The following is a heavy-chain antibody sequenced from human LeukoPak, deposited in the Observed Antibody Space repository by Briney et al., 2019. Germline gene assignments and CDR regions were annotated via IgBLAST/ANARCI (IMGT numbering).Heavy chain of an antibody. CDR1: EFTFSNSG. D-gene: IGHD5-12*01. J-gene: IGHJ3*02. CDR2: LRYDGSNK. Sequence: GGSLRLSCAASEFTFSNSGMHWVRQAPGKGLEWVAFLRYDGSNKFYTDSVKGRFTISRDNSKNTLYLQMNSLRVEDMAVYYCAREFSGYAFDIWGQGTTVTVSS. V-gene: IGHV3-30*02. CDR3: AREFSGYAFDI.